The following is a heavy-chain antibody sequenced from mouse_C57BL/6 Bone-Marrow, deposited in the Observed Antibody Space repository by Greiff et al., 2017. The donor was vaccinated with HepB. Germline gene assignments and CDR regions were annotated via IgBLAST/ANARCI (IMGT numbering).Heavy chain of an antibody. CDR3: ARDGDLLWSEGYFDV. Sequence: EVKVVESGGGLVQSGRSLRLSCATSGFTFSDFYMEWVRQAPGKGLEWIAASRNKANDYTTEYSASVKGRFIVSRDTSQSILYLQMNALRAEDTAIYYCARDGDLLWSEGYFDVWGTGTTVTVSS. CDR1: GFTFSDFY. J-gene: IGHJ1*03. CDR2: SRNKANDYTT. V-gene: IGHV7-1*01. D-gene: IGHD2-1*01.